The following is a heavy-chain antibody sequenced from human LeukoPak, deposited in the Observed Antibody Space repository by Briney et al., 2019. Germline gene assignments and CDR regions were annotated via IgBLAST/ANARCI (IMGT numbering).Heavy chain of an antibody. CDR3: ARHARVVPAAHFDY. D-gene: IGHD2-2*01. V-gene: IGHV4-39*01. Sequence: SETLSLTCSVSGGSISSSSYYWGWIRQPPGKGLEWIGSIYYSGSTYYNPSLKSRVTISVDTSKNQFSLKLSSVTAADTAVYYCARHARVVPAAHFDYWGQGTLVTVSS. CDR1: GGSISSSSYY. J-gene: IGHJ4*02. CDR2: IYYSGST.